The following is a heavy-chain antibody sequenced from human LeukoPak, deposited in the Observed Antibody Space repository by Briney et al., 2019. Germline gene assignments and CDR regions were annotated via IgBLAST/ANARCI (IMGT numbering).Heavy chain of an antibody. D-gene: IGHD6-19*01. CDR3: ARAVTGTGGLDY. CDR2: INPHSGDT. Sequence: ASVKVSCKASGYTFIGYYIYWVRQAPGQGLEWMGWINPHSGDTGYAQKFQGRVTMTRDTSINTAYMELSSLRSDDTAVYYCARAVTGTGGLDYWGQGTLVTVSS. J-gene: IGHJ4*02. CDR1: GYTFIGYY. V-gene: IGHV1-2*02.